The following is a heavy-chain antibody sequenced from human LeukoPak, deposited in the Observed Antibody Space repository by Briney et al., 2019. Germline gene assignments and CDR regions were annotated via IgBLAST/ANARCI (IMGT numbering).Heavy chain of an antibody. Sequence: GASVKVSCKASGGTFSSYAISWVRQAPGQGLEWMGGIIPIFGTANYAQKFQGRVTITADKSTSTAYMELSSLRAEDTAVYFCARDLGTNDAFDIWGQGTMLTVSS. CDR3: ARDLGTNDAFDI. V-gene: IGHV1-69*06. D-gene: IGHD7-27*01. CDR1: GGTFSSYA. J-gene: IGHJ3*02. CDR2: IIPIFGTA.